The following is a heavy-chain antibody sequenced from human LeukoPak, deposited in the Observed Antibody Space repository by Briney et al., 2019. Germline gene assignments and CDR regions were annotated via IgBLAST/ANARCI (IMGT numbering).Heavy chain of an antibody. D-gene: IGHD2-2*01. CDR2: INPSGGST. CDR3: ARAGIVVVPAAMPPGY. CDR1: GYTFTSYS. V-gene: IGHV1-46*01. Sequence: PGASVKVSCKASGYTFTSYSMHWVRQAPGQGLEWMGIINPSGGSTSYAQKFQGRVTMTRDTSTSTVYMELSSLRSEDTAVYYCARAGIVVVPAAMPPGYWGQGTLVTVSS. J-gene: IGHJ4*02.